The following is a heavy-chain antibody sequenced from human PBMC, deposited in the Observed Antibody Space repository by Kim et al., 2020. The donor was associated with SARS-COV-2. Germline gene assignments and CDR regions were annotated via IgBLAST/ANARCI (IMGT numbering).Heavy chain of an antibody. CDR1: GYTFTSYY. J-gene: IGHJ6*02. CDR3: ARATSDNWNYEDDYYYGMDV. Sequence: ASVKVSCKASGYTFTSYYMHWVRQAPGQGLEWMGIINPSGGSTSYAQKFQGRVTMTRDTSTSTVYMELSSLRSEDTAVYYCARATSDNWNYEDDYYYGMDVWGQGTTVTVSS. CDR2: INPSGGST. V-gene: IGHV1-46*01. D-gene: IGHD1-7*01.